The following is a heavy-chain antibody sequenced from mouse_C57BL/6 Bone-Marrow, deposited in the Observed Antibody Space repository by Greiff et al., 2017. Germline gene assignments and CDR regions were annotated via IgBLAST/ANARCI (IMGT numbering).Heavy chain of an antibody. Sequence: EVKLMESGGGLVQSGRSLRLSCATSGFTFSDFYMEWVRQAPGKGLEWIAASRNKANDYTTEYSASVKGRFIVSRDTSQSILYLQMNALRAEDPAIYYCARDAAGTSMDYWGQGTSVTVSS. CDR1: GFTFSDFY. CDR3: ARDAAGTSMDY. J-gene: IGHJ4*01. CDR2: SRNKANDYTT. D-gene: IGHD4-1*01. V-gene: IGHV7-1*01.